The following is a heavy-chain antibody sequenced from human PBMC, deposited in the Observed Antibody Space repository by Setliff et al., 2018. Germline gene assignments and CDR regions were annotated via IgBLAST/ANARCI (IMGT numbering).Heavy chain of an antibody. V-gene: IGHV4-59*01. D-gene: IGHD5-12*01. Sequence: SETLSLTCTVSGGSISSSYWRGIRQPPGKRLEWIEYIFYSGTTNCNSSLKSRVTISLDTSKNQFSLKANSVSAADTAVYYCARDKPIRDGYKRPPYYYGMDVWGQGTTVTVSS. CDR2: IFYSGTT. J-gene: IGHJ6*02. CDR1: GGSISSSY. CDR3: ARDKPIRDGYKRPPYYYGMDV.